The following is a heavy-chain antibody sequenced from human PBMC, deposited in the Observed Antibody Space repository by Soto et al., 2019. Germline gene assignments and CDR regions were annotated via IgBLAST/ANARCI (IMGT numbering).Heavy chain of an antibody. D-gene: IGHD5-12*01. V-gene: IGHV2-70*01. CDR1: GFSLSTSGMC. CDR2: IDWDDDK. J-gene: IGHJ4*02. CDR3: ARSAISGYDRDFDY. Sequence: SGPTSEPTQTLTLTCTFSGFSLSTSGMCVSWIRQPPGKALEWLALIDWDDDKYYSTSLKTRLTISKDTSKNQVVLTMTNMDPVDTATYYCARSAISGYDRDFDYWGQGTLVTVSS.